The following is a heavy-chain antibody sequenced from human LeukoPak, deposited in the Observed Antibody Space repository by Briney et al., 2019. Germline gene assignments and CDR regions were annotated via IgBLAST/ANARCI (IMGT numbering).Heavy chain of an antibody. CDR2: INSDGSST. CDR1: GFTFSSYW. V-gene: IGHV3-74*01. J-gene: IGHJ4*02. CDR3: AKGRWSGYYHFDY. Sequence: PGGSLRLSCAASGFTFSSYWMHWVRQAPGKGLVWVSRINSDGSSTSYADSVKGRFTISRDNAKNTLYLQMNSLRAEDTAVYYCAKGRWSGYYHFDYWGQGTLVTVSS. D-gene: IGHD3-3*01.